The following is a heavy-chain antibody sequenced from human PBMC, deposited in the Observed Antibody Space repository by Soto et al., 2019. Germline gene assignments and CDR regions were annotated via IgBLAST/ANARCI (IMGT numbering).Heavy chain of an antibody. J-gene: IGHJ5*02. V-gene: IGHV4-34*01. CDR2: INHSGST. CDR3: ARSYYGSGSYYNDRTGFDP. CDR1: GGSFSGYY. Sequence: SETLSLTCAVYGGSFSGYYWSWIRQPPGKGLEWIGEINHSGSTNYNPSLKSRVTISVDTSKNQFSLKRSSVTAADTAVYYCARSYYGSGSYYNDRTGFDPWGQGTLVTVSS. D-gene: IGHD3-10*01.